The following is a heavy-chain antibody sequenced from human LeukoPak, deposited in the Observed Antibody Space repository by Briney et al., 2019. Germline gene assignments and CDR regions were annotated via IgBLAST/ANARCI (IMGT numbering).Heavy chain of an antibody. CDR1: GFTVSSKY. Sequence: PGGSLRLSCAASGFTVSSKYMSWVRQAPGKGLEWVSVIYSGGSTFYADSVKGRFTISRDNSKNTLFLQMNSLRAEDTAVYHCAGDHDSSGWYVFDYWGQGTLVTVSS. CDR3: AGDHDSSGWYVFDY. J-gene: IGHJ4*02. D-gene: IGHD6-19*01. V-gene: IGHV3-53*01. CDR2: IYSGGST.